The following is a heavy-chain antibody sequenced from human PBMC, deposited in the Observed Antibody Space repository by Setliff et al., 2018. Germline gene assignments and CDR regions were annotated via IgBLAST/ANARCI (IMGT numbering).Heavy chain of an antibody. J-gene: IGHJ6*02. D-gene: IGHD4-17*01. CDR1: GYTFTSYD. V-gene: IGHV1-69*05. Sequence: SVKVSCKASGYTFTSYDINWVRQATGQGLEWMGGIIPIFGTANYAQKFQGRVTITTDESTSTAYMELSSLRSEDTAVYYCARSRPAGDYGTWDYYYYGMDVWGQGTTVTVSS. CDR2: IIPIFGTA. CDR3: ARSRPAGDYGTWDYYYYGMDV.